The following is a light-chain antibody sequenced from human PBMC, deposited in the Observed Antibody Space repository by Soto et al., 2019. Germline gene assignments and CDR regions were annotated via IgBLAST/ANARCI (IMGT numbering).Light chain of an antibody. J-gene: IGKJ4*01. V-gene: IGKV3-11*01. CDR2: DAS. Sequence: EIVLTQSPATLSLSPGVRATLSCRASQSVSSYLAWYQQKPGQAPRLLIYDASNRATGIPARFSGSGSGTDFTLTISSLEPEDFAVYYCQQRSNWPPRFGGGTKVEIK. CDR3: QQRSNWPPR. CDR1: QSVSSY.